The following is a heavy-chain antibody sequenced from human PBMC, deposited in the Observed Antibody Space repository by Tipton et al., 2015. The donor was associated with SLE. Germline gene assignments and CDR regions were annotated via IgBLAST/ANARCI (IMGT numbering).Heavy chain of an antibody. CDR2: IYGGGAST. J-gene: IGHJ4*02. CDR1: GFTFSTYA. V-gene: IGHV3-23*03. Sequence: SLRLSCAASGFTFSTYAMTWVRQTPGKGLEWVSLIYGGGASTYYADSVKGRFTISRDNSKETVYLQMNSLRAEDTAVYYCAQFSAGTFYSWGQGTRVTVSS. CDR3: AQFSAGTFYS.